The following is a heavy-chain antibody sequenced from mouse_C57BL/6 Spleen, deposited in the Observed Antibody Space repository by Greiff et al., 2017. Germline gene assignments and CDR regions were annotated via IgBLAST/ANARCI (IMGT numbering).Heavy chain of an antibody. D-gene: IGHD2-10*02. CDR3: ARERYGNYGY. Sequence: EVKLMESGPGLVKPSQSLSLTCSVTGYSITSGYYWNWIRQFPGNKLEWMGYISYDGSNNYNPSLKNRISITRDTSKNQFFLKLNSVTTEDTATYYCARERYGNYGYWGQGTTLTVSS. V-gene: IGHV3-6*01. CDR2: ISYDGSN. CDR1: GYSITSGYY. J-gene: IGHJ2*01.